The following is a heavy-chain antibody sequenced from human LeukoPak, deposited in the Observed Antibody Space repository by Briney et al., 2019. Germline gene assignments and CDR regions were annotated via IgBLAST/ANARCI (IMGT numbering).Heavy chain of an antibody. CDR1: GYTFTSYY. D-gene: IGHD3-22*01. J-gene: IGHJ2*01. V-gene: IGHV1-46*01. Sequence: ASVKLSCKASGYTFTSYYMHWLRQAPGQGLEWMGIVHPSGGSTSYVQKFQGRVTMTRDTATSTVYMELSSLRSEDTALYYCARITMTTSGWYFDLWGRGSLVTVSS. CDR2: VHPSGGST. CDR3: ARITMTTSGWYFDL.